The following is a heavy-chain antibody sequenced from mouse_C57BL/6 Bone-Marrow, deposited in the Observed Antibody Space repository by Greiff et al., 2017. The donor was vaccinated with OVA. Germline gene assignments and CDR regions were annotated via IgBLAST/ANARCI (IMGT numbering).Heavy chain of an antibody. CDR3: TEDLRWSY. CDR2: IRLKSDNYAT. V-gene: IGHV6-3*01. Sequence: EVKLMESGGGLVQPGGSMKLSCVASGFTFSNHWMNWVRQSPEKGLEWVAQIRLKSDNYATHYAESVKGRFTISRDDSKSSFYLQMNNLRAEDTGIYYCTEDLRWSYWGQGTTRTVSS. D-gene: IGHD2-1*01. J-gene: IGHJ2*01. CDR1: GFTFSNHW.